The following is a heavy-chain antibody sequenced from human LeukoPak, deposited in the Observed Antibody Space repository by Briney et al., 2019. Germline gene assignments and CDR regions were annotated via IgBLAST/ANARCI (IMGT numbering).Heavy chain of an antibody. D-gene: IGHD2-2*02. V-gene: IGHV3-13*01. J-gene: IGHJ6*02. CDR2: IGTAGDT. CDR3: ARAGCSSTSCYTYYYGMDV. CDR1: GFTFSSYD. Sequence: GGSLRLSCAASGFTFSSYDMHWVRQATGKGLEWVSAIGTAGDTYYPGSVKGRFTISRENAKNSLYPQMNSVRAGDTAVYYCARAGCSSTSCYTYYYGMDVSGQGTTVTVSS.